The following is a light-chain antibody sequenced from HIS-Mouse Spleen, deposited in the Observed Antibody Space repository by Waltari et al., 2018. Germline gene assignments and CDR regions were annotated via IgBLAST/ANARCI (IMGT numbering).Light chain of an antibody. CDR1: SSNFGAGYD. V-gene: IGLV1-40*01. J-gene: IGLJ3*02. Sequence: QSVLTQPPSVSGAPGQRVTIPCTGSSSNFGAGYDVPWYQQLPGTAPKLLIYGNSNRPSGVPDRFSGSKSGTSASLAITGLQAEDEADYYCQSYDSSLSGWVFGGGTKLTVL. CDR2: GNS. CDR3: QSYDSSLSGWV.